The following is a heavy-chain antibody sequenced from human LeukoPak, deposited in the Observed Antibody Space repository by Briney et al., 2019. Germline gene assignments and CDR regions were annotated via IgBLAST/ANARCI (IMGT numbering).Heavy chain of an antibody. D-gene: IGHD6-13*01. CDR1: GGTFSSYA. Sequence: GASVKVSCKASGGTFSSYAISWVRQAPGQGLEWMGWINPNSGGTNYAQKFQGRVTMTRDTSINTAYMELNRLTSDDTAVYYCATNFYSNSWSLTDWGQGTLVTVSS. J-gene: IGHJ4*02. CDR3: ATNFYSNSWSLTD. V-gene: IGHV1-2*02. CDR2: INPNSGGT.